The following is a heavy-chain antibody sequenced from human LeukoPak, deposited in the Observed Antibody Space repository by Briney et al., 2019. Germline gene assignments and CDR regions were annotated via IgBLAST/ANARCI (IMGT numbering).Heavy chain of an antibody. V-gene: IGHV3-23*01. J-gene: IGHJ4*02. Sequence: GGSLRLSCAASGFTFSSYAMSWVRQAPGKGLEWVSAISGSGGSTYYADSVKGRFTISGDNSKNTLYLQMNSLRAEGTAVYYCAKDFDGGNGQAAERFDYWGQGTLVTVSS. D-gene: IGHD4-23*01. CDR2: ISGSGGST. CDR3: AKDFDGGNGQAAERFDY. CDR1: GFTFSSYA.